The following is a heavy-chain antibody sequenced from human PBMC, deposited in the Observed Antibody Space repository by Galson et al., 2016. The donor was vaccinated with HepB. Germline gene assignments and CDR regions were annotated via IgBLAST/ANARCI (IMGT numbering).Heavy chain of an antibody. CDR2: TFYRSNWQN. D-gene: IGHD7-27*01. V-gene: IGHV6-1*01. J-gene: IGHJ1*01. CDR1: GDSVSSNTAG. CDR3: ARSYLLGRGFGW. Sequence: CXISGDSVSSNTAGWNWIRQSPSRGLEWLGRTFYRSNWQNDYAESVKSRITINPDTSKNQFSLQLNSVTPEDTAVYYCARSYLLGRGFGWWGQGTLVTVSS.